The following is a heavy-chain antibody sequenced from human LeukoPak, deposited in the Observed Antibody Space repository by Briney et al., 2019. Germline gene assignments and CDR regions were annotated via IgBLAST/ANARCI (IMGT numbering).Heavy chain of an antibody. CDR1: GFTFSTYA. J-gene: IGHJ4*02. CDR2: INSRSGPI. Sequence: GGSLRLSCAASGFTFSTYAMNWVRQAPGNGLEWVSYINSRSGPIYYADSVEGRFTISRDNVKNSLYLQMNSLRAEDTAVYYCARDDPYSSFDYWGQGTLVIVSS. V-gene: IGHV3-48*01. D-gene: IGHD4-11*01. CDR3: ARDDPYSSFDY.